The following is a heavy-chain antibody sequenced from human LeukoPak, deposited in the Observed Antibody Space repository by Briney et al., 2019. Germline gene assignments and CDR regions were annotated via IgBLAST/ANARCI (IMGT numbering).Heavy chain of an antibody. CDR3: ARAGRTLDSSGYYWVPDY. D-gene: IGHD3-22*01. Sequence: ASVKVSCKASGYTFTGYYMHWVRQAPGQGLEWMGWINPNSGGTNYAQKFQGRVTMTRDTSISTAYMELSRLRSDDTAVYYCARAGRTLDSSGYYWVPDYWGQGTLVTVSS. CDR1: GYTFTGYY. J-gene: IGHJ4*02. V-gene: IGHV1-2*02. CDR2: INPNSGGT.